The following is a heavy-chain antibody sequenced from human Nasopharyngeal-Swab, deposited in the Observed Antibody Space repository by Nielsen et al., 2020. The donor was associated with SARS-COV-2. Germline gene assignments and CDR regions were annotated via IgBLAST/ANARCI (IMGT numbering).Heavy chain of an antibody. J-gene: IGHJ4*02. CDR1: GGSISSSSYY. D-gene: IGHD6-19*01. V-gene: IGHV4-39*01. CDR3: AGGAYSSGWYDY. CDR2: IYYSGST. Sequence: SDTLSLTCTVSGGSISSSSYYWGWIRQPPGKGLEWIGSIYYSGSTYYNPSLKSRVTISVDTSKNQFSLKLSSVTAADTAVYYCAGGAYSSGWYDYWGQGTLVTVSS.